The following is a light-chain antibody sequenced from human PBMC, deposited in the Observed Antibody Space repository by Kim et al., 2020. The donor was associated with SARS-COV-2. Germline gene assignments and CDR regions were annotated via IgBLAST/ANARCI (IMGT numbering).Light chain of an antibody. V-gene: IGKV2-28*01. CDR2: FAA. Sequence: ASSACRPSQSRRHSNVKTYLDWYEQKPGQSPQLLTYFAANRATGVPDRFSGSGSGTDFTLKISRVEAEDVGVYYIIQALQSPYTFGQGTKLEI. CDR3: IQALQSPYT. CDR1: QSRRHSNVKTY. J-gene: IGKJ2*01.